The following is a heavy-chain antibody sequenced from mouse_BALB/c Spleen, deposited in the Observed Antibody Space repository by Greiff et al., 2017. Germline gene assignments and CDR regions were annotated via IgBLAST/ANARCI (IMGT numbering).Heavy chain of an antibody. CDR2: ISSGGSYT. Sequence: EVKLMESGGGLVKPGGSLKLSCAASGFTFSSYTMSWVRQTPEKRLEWVATISSGGSYTYYPDSVKGRFTISRDNAKNTLYLQMSSLKSEDTAMYYCTREGGTTAPWFAYWGQGTLVTVSA. D-gene: IGHD1-2*01. CDR1: GFTFSSYT. J-gene: IGHJ3*01. V-gene: IGHV5-6-4*01. CDR3: TREGGTTAPWFAY.